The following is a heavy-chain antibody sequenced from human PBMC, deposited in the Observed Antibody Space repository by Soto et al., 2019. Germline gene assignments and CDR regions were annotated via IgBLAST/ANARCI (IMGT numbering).Heavy chain of an antibody. D-gene: IGHD1-26*01. V-gene: IGHV1-2*02. J-gene: IGHJ4*02. CDR2: IGPESGAT. Sequence: ASVKVSCKASGYTFTGHYIHWVRQAPEQGPEWMGEIGPESGATRYAQKFQGGVTMTRDTSITTVYMELNNLSPDDTAVYYCGRGRSGQIVVFYWGQGTPVTVSS. CDR3: GRGRSGQIVVFY. CDR1: GYTFTGHY.